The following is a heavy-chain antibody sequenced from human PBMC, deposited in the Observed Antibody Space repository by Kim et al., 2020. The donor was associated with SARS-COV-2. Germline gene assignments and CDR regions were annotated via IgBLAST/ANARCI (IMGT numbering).Heavy chain of an antibody. Sequence: GGSLRLSCAASGFTFSSYSMNWVRQAPGKGLEWVSSISSSSSYIYYADSVKGRFTISRDNAKNSLYLQMNSLRAEDTAVYYCAREGDGAAAGDDAFDIWGQGPMVTVSS. CDR2: ISSSSSYI. J-gene: IGHJ3*02. V-gene: IGHV3-21*01. CDR3: AREGDGAAAGDDAFDI. CDR1: GFTFSSYS. D-gene: IGHD6-13*01.